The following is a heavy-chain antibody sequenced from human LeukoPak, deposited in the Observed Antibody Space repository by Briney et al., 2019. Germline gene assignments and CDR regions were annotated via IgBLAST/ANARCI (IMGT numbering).Heavy chain of an antibody. Sequence: GTSLRLSCAASGFTFSSLGLHWVRQTPGKGLEWVAAVRYDGSNKYYADSVKGRLTIYRDNSKNTLYLQMNSLRAEDTAVYYCARTGGRDGYGFDYWGQGTLVTVSP. V-gene: IGHV3-33*01. J-gene: IGHJ4*02. CDR3: ARTGGRDGYGFDY. D-gene: IGHD5-24*01. CDR1: GFTFSSLG. CDR2: VRYDGSNK.